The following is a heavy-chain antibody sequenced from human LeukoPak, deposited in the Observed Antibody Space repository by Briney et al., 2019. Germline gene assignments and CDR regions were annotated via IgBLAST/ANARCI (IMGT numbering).Heavy chain of an antibody. Sequence: SETLSLTCAVYGGSSSGYYWSWIRQPPGKGLEWIGSISYSGNTYYNPSLKSRVTISVDTSKNQFSLKLSSVTAADTALYYCTREIHPAAAEDDWGQGTLVTVSP. J-gene: IGHJ4*02. CDR2: ISYSGNT. CDR3: TREIHPAAAEDD. CDR1: GGSSSGYY. V-gene: IGHV4-34*01. D-gene: IGHD6-13*01.